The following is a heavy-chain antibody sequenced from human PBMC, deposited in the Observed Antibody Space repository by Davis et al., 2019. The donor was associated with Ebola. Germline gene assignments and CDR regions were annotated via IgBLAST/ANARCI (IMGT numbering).Heavy chain of an antibody. CDR2: INPNSGGT. CDR3: AREGHSYGSYYFDY. J-gene: IGHJ4*02. CDR1: GYTFTGYY. Sequence: ASVKVSCKASGYTFTGYYMRWVRQAPGQGLEWMGRINPNSGGTNYAQKFQGRVTMTRDTSISTAYMELSRLRSDDTAVYYCAREGHSYGSYYFDYWGQGTLVTVSS. V-gene: IGHV1-2*06. D-gene: IGHD5-18*01.